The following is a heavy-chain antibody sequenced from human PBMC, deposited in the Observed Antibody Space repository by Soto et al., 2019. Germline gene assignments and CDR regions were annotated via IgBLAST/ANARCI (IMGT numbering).Heavy chain of an antibody. CDR3: ARGSGITGTVDF. CDR2: ISSTGTT. J-gene: IGHJ4*02. D-gene: IGHD1-20*01. Sequence: PSETLSLTCNVSGGSFSSYYWTWIRQPPGKGLEWIGYISSTGTTNYNPSLKSRVTLSVATSKNQFSLRLSSVTAADTAVYYCARGSGITGTVDFWGRGTLVTVSS. CDR1: GGSFSSYY. V-gene: IGHV4-59*01.